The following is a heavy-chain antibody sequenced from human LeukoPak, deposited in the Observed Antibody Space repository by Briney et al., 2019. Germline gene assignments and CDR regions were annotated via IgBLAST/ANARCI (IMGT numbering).Heavy chain of an antibody. Sequence: SETLSLTCTVSGGSISSYYWSWIRQPPGKGLEWIGYIYYSGSTNYNPSLKSRVTISVDTSKNQFSLKLSSVTAAGTAVYYCARLVRFWSGYYTDYWGQGTLVTVSS. V-gene: IGHV4-59*08. D-gene: IGHD3-3*01. CDR2: IYYSGST. CDR3: ARLVRFWSGYYTDY. J-gene: IGHJ4*02. CDR1: GGSISSYY.